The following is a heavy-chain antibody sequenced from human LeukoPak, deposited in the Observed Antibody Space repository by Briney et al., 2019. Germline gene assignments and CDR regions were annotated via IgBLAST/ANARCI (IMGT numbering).Heavy chain of an antibody. CDR2: IGNSSYK. Sequence: PGGSLRLSCAASGFTFSSYAMSWVRQAPGKGLEWVSSIGNSSYKYYADSVKGRFTISRDNAKNSVYLQLNSLRAEDTALYYCARDVPLDDYYGSGTYSYYFDSWGQGALVTVSS. CDR1: GFTFSSYA. J-gene: IGHJ4*02. CDR3: ARDVPLDDYYGSGTYSYYFDS. V-gene: IGHV3-21*01. D-gene: IGHD3-10*01.